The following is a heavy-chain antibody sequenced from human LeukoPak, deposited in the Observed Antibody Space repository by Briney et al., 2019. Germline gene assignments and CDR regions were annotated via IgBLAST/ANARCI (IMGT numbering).Heavy chain of an antibody. CDR3: ARHRDDPRAGEYFDY. CDR2: IYPGDSDT. V-gene: IGHV5-51*01. D-gene: IGHD3-16*01. J-gene: IGHJ4*02. CDR1: GYSFTNYW. Sequence: GESLKISCKGSGYSFTNYWIGWVRQMPGKGLEWMGIIYPGDSDTRNSPSFQGQVTISADKSISTAFLQWSSLKASDTAMYYCARHRDDPRAGEYFDYWGQGTLVTVSS.